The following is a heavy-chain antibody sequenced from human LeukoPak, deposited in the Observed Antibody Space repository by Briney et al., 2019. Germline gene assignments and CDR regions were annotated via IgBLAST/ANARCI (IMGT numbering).Heavy chain of an antibody. V-gene: IGHV3-7*01. CDR2: IKQDGSVK. J-gene: IGHJ4*02. CDR3: ARIGYSSSSTDY. D-gene: IGHD6-6*01. CDR1: GFTFSNYW. Sequence: GGSLRLSCVASGFTFSNYWMSWVRQAPGKGLEWVANIKQDGSVKYYVDSVTGRFTISRDNAKNSLYLQMDSLRAEDTAVYYCARIGYSSSSTDYWGQGTLVTVSS.